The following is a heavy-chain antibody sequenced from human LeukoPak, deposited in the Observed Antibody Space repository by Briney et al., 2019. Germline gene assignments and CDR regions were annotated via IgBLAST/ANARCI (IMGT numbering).Heavy chain of an antibody. CDR1: GGTFSSYA. Sequence: SVKVSCKASGGTFSSYAISWVRQAPGQGPEWMGGIIPIFGTANYAQKFQGRVTITTDESTSTAYMELSSLRSEDTAVYYCARTGIVVPAARGVSWFDPWGQGTLVTVSS. CDR2: IIPIFGTA. CDR3: ARTGIVVPAARGVSWFDP. J-gene: IGHJ5*02. D-gene: IGHD2-2*01. V-gene: IGHV1-69*05.